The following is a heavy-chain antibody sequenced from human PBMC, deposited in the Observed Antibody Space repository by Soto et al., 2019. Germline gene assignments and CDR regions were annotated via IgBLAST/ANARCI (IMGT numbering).Heavy chain of an antibody. CDR3: IRDFGEVGSTAAFDI. Sequence: DVQLAESGGGLVQPGGSLRLSCAASGFTFSSYWMHWVRQAPGKGLVGVSRVDSGGSGTSYADSVKGRFTISRDNARNTVYLQMNSLRAEDTAVYYCIRDFGEVGSTAAFDIWGQGTMVTVSS. V-gene: IGHV3-74*01. CDR2: VDSGGSGT. D-gene: IGHD1-26*01. J-gene: IGHJ3*02. CDR1: GFTFSSYW.